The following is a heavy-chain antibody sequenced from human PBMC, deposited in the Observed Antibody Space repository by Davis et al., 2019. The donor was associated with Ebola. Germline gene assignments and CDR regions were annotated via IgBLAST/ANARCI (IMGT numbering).Heavy chain of an antibody. CDR2: ISAYNGNT. J-gene: IGHJ4*02. Sequence: AASVKVSCKSSGYTFTSYGFSWVRQAPGQGLEWMGWISAYNGNTNYAQKLQGRVTMTTDTSTSTAYMELRSLRSDDTAVYYCARATVTTGYFDYWGQGTLVTVSS. D-gene: IGHD4-17*01. V-gene: IGHV1-18*04. CDR1: GYTFTSYG. CDR3: ARATVTTGYFDY.